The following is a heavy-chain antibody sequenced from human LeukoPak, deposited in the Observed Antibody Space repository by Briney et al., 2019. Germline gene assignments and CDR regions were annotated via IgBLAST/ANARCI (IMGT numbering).Heavy chain of an antibody. CDR1: GFTFSNYE. Sequence: PGGSLRLSRAASGFTFSNYEMNWVRQAPGKGLEWVSYITSSGSTIYYADSVKGRFTISRDNAKSSLYLQMNSLRADDTAVYYCATSRGYFFRWFQHWGQGTLVTVSS. D-gene: IGHD3-22*01. CDR3: ATSRGYFFRWFQH. J-gene: IGHJ1*01. CDR2: ITSSGSTI. V-gene: IGHV3-48*03.